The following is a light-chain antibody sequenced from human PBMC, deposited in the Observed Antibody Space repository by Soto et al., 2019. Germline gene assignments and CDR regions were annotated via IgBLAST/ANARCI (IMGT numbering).Light chain of an antibody. V-gene: IGLV2-23*03. CDR2: EGS. Sequence: QSALTQPASVSGSPGQSITISCTGTSSDVGRYNLVSWYQQHPGKAPKLMIYEGSKRPSGVSNRFSGSKSGNTASLTISGLQAEDEADYYCCSYAGSSTFEGVFGGGTKLTVL. J-gene: IGLJ2*01. CDR1: SSDVGRYNL. CDR3: CSYAGSSTFEGV.